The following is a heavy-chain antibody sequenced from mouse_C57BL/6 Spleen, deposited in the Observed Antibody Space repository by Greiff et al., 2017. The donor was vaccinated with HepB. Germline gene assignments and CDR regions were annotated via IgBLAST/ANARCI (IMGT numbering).Heavy chain of an antibody. CDR3: ARARYSSSRGYAMDY. V-gene: IGHV14-3*01. D-gene: IGHD1-1*01. J-gene: IGHJ4*01. Sequence: EVQLQQSVAELVRPGASVKLSCTASGFNIKNTYMHWVKQRPEQGLEWIGRIDPANGNTKYAPKFQGKATITADTSSNTAYLQLSSLTSEDTAIYYCARARYSSSRGYAMDYWGQGTTVTVSS. CDR1: GFNIKNTY. CDR2: IDPANGNT.